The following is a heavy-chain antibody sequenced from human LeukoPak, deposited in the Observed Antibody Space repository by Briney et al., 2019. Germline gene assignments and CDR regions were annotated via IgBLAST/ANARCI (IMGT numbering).Heavy chain of an antibody. CDR3: ARGPPLYYYDSSGYYAFDI. V-gene: IGHV4-34*01. D-gene: IGHD3-22*01. CDR2: VNHSGST. J-gene: IGHJ3*02. CDR1: GGSFSGYY. Sequence: SETLSLTCAVYGGSFSGYYWSWIRQPPGKGLEWSGEVNHSGSTNYNPSLKSRVTISVDTSKNQFSLKLSSVTAADTAVYYCARGPPLYYYDSSGYYAFDIWGQGTMVTVSS.